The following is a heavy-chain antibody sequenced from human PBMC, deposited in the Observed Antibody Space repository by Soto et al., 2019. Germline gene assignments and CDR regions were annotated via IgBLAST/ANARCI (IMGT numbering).Heavy chain of an antibody. J-gene: IGHJ3*02. V-gene: IGHV1-8*01. CDR2: MNPNSGNT. CDR1: GYTFTSYD. Sequence: QVQLVQSGAEVKKPGASVKVSCKASGYTFTSYDINWVRHAPGQGLEWMGWMNPNSGNTGYAQKFQGRVTMTRNTSISTAYMELSSLISEDTAVYYCAGFPDAYDMWGQGTMVTVSS. CDR3: AGFPDAYDM.